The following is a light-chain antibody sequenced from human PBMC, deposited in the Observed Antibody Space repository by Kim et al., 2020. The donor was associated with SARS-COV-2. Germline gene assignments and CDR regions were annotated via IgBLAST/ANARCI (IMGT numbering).Light chain of an antibody. CDR3: SAWDSSLNAWV. CDR1: TNNVSNYG. Sequence: RQTAALTCTGNTNNVSNYGAAWLQQHQGHPPTLLSYTTNNRPSAISERFSASRSGNTASLTISGLQPEDEADYYCSAWDSSLNAWVFGGGTQLTVL. J-gene: IGLJ3*02. V-gene: IGLV10-54*04. CDR2: TTN.